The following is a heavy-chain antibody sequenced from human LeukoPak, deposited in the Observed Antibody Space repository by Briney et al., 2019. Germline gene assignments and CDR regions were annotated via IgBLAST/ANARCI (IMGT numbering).Heavy chain of an antibody. Sequence: PGGSLRLSCAASGFTFSSYAMSWVRQAPGKGLEWVSGISDSGGSTYYADSVKGRFTISRDNSKNTLYLQMNSLRADDTAVYYCAKSYGDYLGYFDSWGQGTLVTVSS. J-gene: IGHJ4*02. CDR1: GFTFSSYA. CDR2: ISDSGGST. V-gene: IGHV3-23*01. CDR3: AKSYGDYLGYFDS. D-gene: IGHD4-17*01.